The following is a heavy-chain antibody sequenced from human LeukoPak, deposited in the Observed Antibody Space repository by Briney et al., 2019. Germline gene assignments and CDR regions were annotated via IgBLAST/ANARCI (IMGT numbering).Heavy chain of an antibody. D-gene: IGHD6-19*01. CDR3: AKDIGGSGWSYYYYYGMDV. V-gene: IGHV3-9*01. CDR2: ISWNSGSI. CDR1: GFTFDDYA. Sequence: GGSLRLSCAASGFTFDDYAMHWVRQAPGKGLEWVSGISWNSGSIGYADSVKGRFTISRDNAKNSLYLQMNSLRAEDTALYYCAKDIGGSGWSYYYYYGMDVWGQGTTVTVSS. J-gene: IGHJ6*02.